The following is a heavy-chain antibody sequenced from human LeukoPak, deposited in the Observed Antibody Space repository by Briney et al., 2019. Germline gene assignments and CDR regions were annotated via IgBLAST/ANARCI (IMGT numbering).Heavy chain of an antibody. J-gene: IGHJ4*02. V-gene: IGHV5-51*01. CDR1: GYSFSTYW. D-gene: IGHD2-2*03. Sequence: GEPLKISWKGSGYSFSTYWSGWVRQMPGKGLDWMGIIYLDESDTRYSPSCQGQATISADKSINTAYLQWSSLKTSDTAMYYCARQTDLDFVLVPAAVSFDYWGQGTLVTVSS. CDR2: IYLDESDT. CDR3: ARQTDLDFVLVPAAVSFDY.